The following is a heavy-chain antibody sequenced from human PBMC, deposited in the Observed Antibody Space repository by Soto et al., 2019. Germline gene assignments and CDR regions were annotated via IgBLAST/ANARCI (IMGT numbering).Heavy chain of an antibody. CDR3: ARGGHVVVVTAAFDY. Sequence: ASVKVSCKASGNTLSNYYIHWVRQAPGQGLEWMGTINPSGGHTTYAQKFLGRVTMTRDSSTSTLYMELTSLRFEDTAVYYCARGGHVVVVTAAFDYWGQGTLVTVSS. CDR2: INPSGGHT. CDR1: GNTLSNYY. D-gene: IGHD2-21*02. J-gene: IGHJ4*02. V-gene: IGHV1-46*03.